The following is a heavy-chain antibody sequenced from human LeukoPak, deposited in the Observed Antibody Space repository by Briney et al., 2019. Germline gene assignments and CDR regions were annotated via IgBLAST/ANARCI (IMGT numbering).Heavy chain of an antibody. J-gene: IGHJ1*01. D-gene: IGHD1-26*01. Sequence: GGSLRLSCAASGFTFSSYAMSWVRQAPGKGLEWVSAMSGSGGSTYYAQSVKGRFTISRDNSKNTLYLQMNSLRAEDTAVYYCAKRAVGATTFVEYFQHWGQGTLVTVSS. CDR3: AKRAVGATTFVEYFQH. V-gene: IGHV3-23*01. CDR2: MSGSGGST. CDR1: GFTFSSYA.